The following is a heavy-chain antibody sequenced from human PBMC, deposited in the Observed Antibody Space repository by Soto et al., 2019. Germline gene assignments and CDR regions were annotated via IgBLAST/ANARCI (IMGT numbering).Heavy chain of an antibody. D-gene: IGHD3-22*01. CDR2: ISSSRSTI. J-gene: IGHJ4*02. V-gene: IGHV3-48*02. CDR1: GFTFSSYS. CDR3: ARGPQSSGYYPQLDY. Sequence: EVQLVESGGGSVQPGGSLRLSCAASGFTFSSYSMNWVRQAPGKGLEWVSYISSSRSTIYYADSVKGRFTISRDNDKNSLYLQMNSLRDEDTAIYYCARGPQSSGYYPQLDYWGQGTLVTVSS.